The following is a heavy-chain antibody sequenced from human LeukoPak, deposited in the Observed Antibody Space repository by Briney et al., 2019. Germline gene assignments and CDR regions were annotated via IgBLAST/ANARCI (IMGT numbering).Heavy chain of an antibody. CDR1: GYTFTSYG. CDR2: ISAYNGNT. Sequence: ASVKVSCKASGYTFTSYGISWVRQAPGQGLEWMGWISAYNGNTNYAQKLQGRVTMTTDTSTSTAYMELRSLRSDDTAVYYCARDFEPTGIAVADSLWVSLDYWGQGTLVTVSS. CDR3: ARDFEPTGIAVADSLWVSLDY. J-gene: IGHJ4*02. V-gene: IGHV1-18*01. D-gene: IGHD6-19*01.